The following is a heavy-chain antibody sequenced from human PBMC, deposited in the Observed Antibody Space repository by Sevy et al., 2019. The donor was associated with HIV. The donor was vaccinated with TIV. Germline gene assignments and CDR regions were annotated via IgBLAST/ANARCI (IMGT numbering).Heavy chain of an antibody. Sequence: GGSLRLSCIASGFTFSDYSLNWVRQAPGKGLEWVSSISRRSDYIDYADSIQGRFTISRDNAKNSLFLQMNSLRDEDTALYYCARDRRGNTYGADGFHIWGQGTMVTVSS. CDR2: ISRRSDYI. CDR3: ARDRRGNTYGADGFHI. D-gene: IGHD1-26*01. V-gene: IGHV3-21*06. CDR1: GFTFSDYS. J-gene: IGHJ3*02.